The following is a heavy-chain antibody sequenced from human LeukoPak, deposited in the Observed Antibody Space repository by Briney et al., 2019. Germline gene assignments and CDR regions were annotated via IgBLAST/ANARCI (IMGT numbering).Heavy chain of an antibody. J-gene: IGHJ2*01. CDR3: ARERSTSGTDSDCYFDL. CDR1: GGSISSYNW. D-gene: IGHD1-1*01. V-gene: IGHV4-4*02. Sequence: SGTLSLTCAVSGGSISSYNWWSWVRQPPGKGLEWIGEIYHGGSTNYNPSLKSRVTIPVDKSKNQFSLRLSSVTAADTAVYYCARERSTSGTDSDCYFDLWGRGTLVTVSS. CDR2: IYHGGST.